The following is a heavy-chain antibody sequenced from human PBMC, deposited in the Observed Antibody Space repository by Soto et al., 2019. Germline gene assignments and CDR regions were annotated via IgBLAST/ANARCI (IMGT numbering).Heavy chain of an antibody. CDR2: VSSSGITK. J-gene: IGHJ5*02. V-gene: IGHV3-48*03. Sequence: SLRLSCSASVFRFSSYEMNWVRQAPGKGLEWVSYVSSSGITKYYADSVKGRFTISRDNAQKSLYLQIHSLRAEDTAIYYCANTGGSTWGQGTLVTVSS. CDR3: ANTGGST. CDR1: VFRFSSYE. D-gene: IGHD6-13*01.